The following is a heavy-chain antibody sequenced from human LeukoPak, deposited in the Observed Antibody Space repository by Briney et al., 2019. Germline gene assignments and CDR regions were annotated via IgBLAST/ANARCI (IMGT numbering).Heavy chain of an antibody. CDR1: GGSISSSSYY. J-gene: IGHJ4*02. D-gene: IGHD3-22*01. Sequence: SETLSLTCTVSGGSISSSSYYWGWIRQPPGKGLEWIGSVYYSGSTYYNPSLKSRVTISVDTSKNQFSLKLSSVTAADTAVYYCARLDYDSSYPYYFDYWGQGTLVTVSS. CDR2: VYYSGST. V-gene: IGHV4-39*01. CDR3: ARLDYDSSYPYYFDY.